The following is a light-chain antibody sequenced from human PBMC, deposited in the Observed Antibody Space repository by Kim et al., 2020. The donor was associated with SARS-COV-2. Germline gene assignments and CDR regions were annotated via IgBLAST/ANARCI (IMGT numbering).Light chain of an antibody. V-gene: IGKV3-15*01. CDR1: QSVSSN. Sequence: SPGERATRSCRASQSVSSNLAWYQEKPGQAPRLLIYGASTRATGIPARFSGSGSGTEFTLTISSLQSEDFAAYYCQQYNNWPPEYTFGQGTKLEI. CDR2: GAS. CDR3: QQYNNWPPEYT. J-gene: IGKJ2*01.